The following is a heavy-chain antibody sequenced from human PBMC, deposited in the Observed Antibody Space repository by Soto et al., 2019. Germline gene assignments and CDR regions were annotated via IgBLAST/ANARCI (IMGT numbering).Heavy chain of an antibody. CDR3: ARDGNGDYGDY. D-gene: IGHD4-17*01. CDR1: GFAFSSYA. CDR2: ISGSGGST. J-gene: IGHJ4*02. V-gene: IGHV3-23*01. Sequence: GGSLRLSCAASGFAFSSYAMSWVRQAPGKGLEWVSAISGSGGSTYYADSVKGRFTISRDNSKNTLYLQMNSLRAEDTAVYYCARDGNGDYGDYWGQGTLVTVSS.